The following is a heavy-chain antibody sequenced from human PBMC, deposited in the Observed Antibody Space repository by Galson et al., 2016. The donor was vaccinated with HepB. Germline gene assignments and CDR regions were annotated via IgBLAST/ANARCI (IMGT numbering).Heavy chain of an antibody. CDR1: GFTFSSFA. Sequence: SLRLSCAASGFTFSSFAMSWVRRVPGKGLEWVSAISGRGDRIRYAESVKGRFIISRDNSKNTLDVEMKNLRVEDTAVYYCAKEGWFGELSYGHFDFWGQGTLVTVSS. J-gene: IGHJ4*02. CDR2: ISGRGDRI. V-gene: IGHV3-23*01. D-gene: IGHD3-10*01. CDR3: AKEGWFGELSYGHFDF.